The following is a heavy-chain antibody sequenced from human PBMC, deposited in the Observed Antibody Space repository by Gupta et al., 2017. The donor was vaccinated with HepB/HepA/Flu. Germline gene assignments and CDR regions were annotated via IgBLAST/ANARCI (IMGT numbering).Heavy chain of an antibody. Sequence: QVQLVVSGGGVVQPGRSLRLSCAASGFTFSSYAMHWVRQAPGKGLEWVAVISYDGSNKYYADSVKGRFTISRDNSKNTLYLQMNSLRAEDTAVYYCARASRDSSATYWAAGFDYWGQGTLVTVSS. CDR3: ARASRDSSATYWAAGFDY. CDR1: GFTFSSYA. J-gene: IGHJ4*02. V-gene: IGHV3-30-3*01. D-gene: IGHD3-22*01. CDR2: ISYDGSNK.